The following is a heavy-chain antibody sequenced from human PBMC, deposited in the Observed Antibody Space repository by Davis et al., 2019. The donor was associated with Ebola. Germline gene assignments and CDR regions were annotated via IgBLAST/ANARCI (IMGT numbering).Heavy chain of an antibody. CDR3: ARDYRITIFGVAQPAY. CDR1: GYTFTSYG. CDR2: ISAYNGNT. Sequence: ASVKVSCKASGYTFTSYGISWVRQAPGQGLEWMGWISAYNGNTNYAQKLQGRVTMTTDTSTSTAYMELRSLRSDDTAVYYCARDYRITIFGVAQPAYWGQGTLVTVSS. V-gene: IGHV1-18*01. D-gene: IGHD3-3*01. J-gene: IGHJ4*02.